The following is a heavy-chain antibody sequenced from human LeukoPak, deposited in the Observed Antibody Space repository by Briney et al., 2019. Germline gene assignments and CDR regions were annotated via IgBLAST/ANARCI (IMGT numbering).Heavy chain of an antibody. CDR2: ISSSSSNT. D-gene: IGHD4-17*01. CDR3: VYGDNRGY. Sequence: PGGSLRLSCAASAFTFSSSTMNWFRQAPGQGLEWVSSISSSSSNTHYADSVKGRFTISRDNAKNSLYLQMNSLRDEDTAVYYCVYGDNRGYWGQGTLVTVSS. J-gene: IGHJ4*02. V-gene: IGHV3-21*01. CDR1: AFTFSSST.